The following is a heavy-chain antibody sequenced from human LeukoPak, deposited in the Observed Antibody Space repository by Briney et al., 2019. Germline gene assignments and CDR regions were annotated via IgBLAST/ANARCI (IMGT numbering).Heavy chain of an antibody. D-gene: IGHD6-19*01. CDR1: GGSISSSNW. CDR2: IYHSGST. CDR3: ARWLVLGVFDY. J-gene: IGHJ4*02. V-gene: IGHV4-4*02. Sequence: SETLSLTCAVSGGSISSSNWWSWVRQPPGKGLEWIGEIYHSGSTNYNPSLRSRVIISVDKSKNQFSLKLSSVTAADTAVYYCARWLVLGVFDYWGQGTLVTVSS.